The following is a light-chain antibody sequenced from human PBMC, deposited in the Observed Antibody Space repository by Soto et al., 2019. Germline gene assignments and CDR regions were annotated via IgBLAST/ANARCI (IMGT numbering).Light chain of an antibody. CDR3: QQYSSTFWT. CDR1: QSISSSY. V-gene: IGKV3-20*01. Sequence: EIVLTQSPGTLSLSPGERTNISCRASQSISSSYLAWYQQKPGQAPRLLVYGASSRATGIPDRFSGSGSGTDFTLSISRLEPEDFALYYCQQYSSTFWTLGQGTKVDIK. J-gene: IGKJ1*01. CDR2: GAS.